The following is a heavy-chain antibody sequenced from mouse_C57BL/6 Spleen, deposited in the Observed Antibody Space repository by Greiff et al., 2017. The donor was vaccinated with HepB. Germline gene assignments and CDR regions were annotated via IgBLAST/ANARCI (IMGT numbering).Heavy chain of an antibody. V-gene: IGHV1-53*01. Sequence: QVQLQQPGTELVKPGASVKLSCKASGYTFTSYWMHWVKQRPGQGLEWIGNINPSNGGTNYNEKFKSKATLTVDKSSRPAYMQLSSLTSEDSAVYYCARDSSGYPYYYAMDYWGQGTSVTVSS. J-gene: IGHJ4*01. CDR3: ARDSSGYPYYYAMDY. CDR1: GYTFTSYW. D-gene: IGHD3-2*02. CDR2: INPSNGGT.